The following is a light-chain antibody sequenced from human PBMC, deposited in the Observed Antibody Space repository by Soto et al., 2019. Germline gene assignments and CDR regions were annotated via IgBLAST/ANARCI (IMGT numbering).Light chain of an antibody. CDR1: SSDIGNYDY. CDR2: GVS. J-gene: IGLJ1*01. CDR3: ISYTVSSTSYV. Sequence: QSALTQPASVSGSPGQSITISCSGTSSDIGNYDYVAWYQQFPGKTPKLMIYGVSSRPSGVSSRFSGSKSGNTASLTISGLQAEDEADYYCISYTVSSTSYVFGSGTKVTVL. V-gene: IGLV2-14*01.